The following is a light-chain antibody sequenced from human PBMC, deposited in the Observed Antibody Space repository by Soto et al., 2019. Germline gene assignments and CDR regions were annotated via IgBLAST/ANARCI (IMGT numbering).Light chain of an antibody. CDR2: GAS. CDR1: QSVSDK. Sequence: MQPPGTLSLSTGERATLSCRASQSVSDKVACYQQTSGQPPKLLLYGASSRATGIPDRFSGSGPGTDFTLPISRLEPEDFAVYYCQQYGSSGTFGQGTKVDI. CDR3: QQYGSSGT. V-gene: IGKV3-20*01. J-gene: IGKJ1*01.